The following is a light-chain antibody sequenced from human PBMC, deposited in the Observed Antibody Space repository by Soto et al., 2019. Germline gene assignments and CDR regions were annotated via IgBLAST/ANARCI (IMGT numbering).Light chain of an antibody. CDR2: EVT. CDR1: SRDVGGYNS. V-gene: IGLV2-8*01. CDR3: NSYAGSNNVV. Sequence: QSALTQPPSASGSPGQSVTISCTGTSRDVGGYNSVSWYQQHPGKAPKLIIYEVTNRPSGVPDRFSGSKSGNTASLTISGLQSEDEADYYCNSYAGSNNVVFGGGTQLTVL. J-gene: IGLJ2*01.